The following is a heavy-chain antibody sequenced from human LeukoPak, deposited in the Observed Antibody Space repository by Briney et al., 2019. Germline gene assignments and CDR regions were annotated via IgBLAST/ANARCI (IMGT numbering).Heavy chain of an antibody. Sequence: GASVKVSCKASGYTFTSYGIIWVRQAPGQGLEWMGWISAYNGNTNYAQKLQGRVTMTTDTSTSTAYMELRSLRSDDTAVYYCAREWTYTSMGIVATSSDYWGQGTLVTVSS. D-gene: IGHD5-12*01. V-gene: IGHV1-18*01. J-gene: IGHJ4*02. CDR1: GYTFTSYG. CDR3: AREWTYTSMGIVATSSDY. CDR2: ISAYNGNT.